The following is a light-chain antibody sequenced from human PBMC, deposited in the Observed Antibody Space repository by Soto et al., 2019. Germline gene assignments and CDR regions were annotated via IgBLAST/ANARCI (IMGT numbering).Light chain of an antibody. Sequence: DIQMTQSPSSLSASVGDRLTIACRSSHNIGRALNWYQQKPGGAPKLLILGASALQSGVPSRFSGSGSGTDFTLTITTLQPEDFASYYCQQGRSTPYTFGQGTKVEI. CDR1: HNIGRA. V-gene: IGKV1-39*01. J-gene: IGKJ2*01. CDR2: GAS. CDR3: QQGRSTPYT.